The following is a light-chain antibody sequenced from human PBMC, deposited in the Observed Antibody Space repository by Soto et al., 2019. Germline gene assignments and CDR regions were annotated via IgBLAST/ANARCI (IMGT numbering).Light chain of an antibody. CDR1: QGISSY. J-gene: IGKJ5*01. CDR2: AAS. Sequence: AIRMTQSPSSLSASTGDRVTITCRASQGISSYLAWYQQKPGKAPKLLIYAASTLQSGVPSRFSGSGSGTDFTLTISSLEPEDFAIYYCQQRNTWPITFGQGTRLEIK. V-gene: IGKV1-8*01. CDR3: QQRNTWPIT.